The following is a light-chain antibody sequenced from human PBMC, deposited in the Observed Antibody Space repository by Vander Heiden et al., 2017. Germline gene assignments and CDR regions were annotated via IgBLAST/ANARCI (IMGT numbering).Light chain of an antibody. CDR3: QQSDSSPLT. V-gene: IGKV1-39*01. CDR2: AAS. Sequence: DIQMTHSPPSLGPSLGDRVTITFRASQIIADYLNWYQQKLEKAPNLLIFAASTLASGVPSRFSGSGSWTEFTLTISRLQPEDFAVYYCQQSDSSPLTFGGGTKVDIK. J-gene: IGKJ4*01. CDR1: QIIADY.